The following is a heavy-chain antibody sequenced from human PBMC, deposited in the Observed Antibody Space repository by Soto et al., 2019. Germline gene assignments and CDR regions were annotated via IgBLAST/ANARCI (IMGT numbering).Heavy chain of an antibody. CDR1: GFTFSSYS. J-gene: IGHJ3*02. CDR3: ARDQPQFWNAFDI. CDR2: ISSSSSYI. D-gene: IGHD3-3*01. V-gene: IGHV3-21*01. Sequence: GGSLRLSCAASGFTFSSYSMNWVRQAPGKGLEWVSSISSSSSYIYYADSVKGRFTISRDNAKNSLYLQMNSLRAEDTAVYYCARDQPQFWNAFDIWGQGTMVTVSS.